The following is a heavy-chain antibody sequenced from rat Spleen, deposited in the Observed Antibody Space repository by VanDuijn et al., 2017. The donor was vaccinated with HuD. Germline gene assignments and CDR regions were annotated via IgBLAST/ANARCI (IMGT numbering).Heavy chain of an antibody. J-gene: IGHJ2*01. D-gene: IGHD1-2*01. V-gene: IGHV2-13*01. CDR3: ARAYYSNYIHFDY. CDR2: IWGNGNT. CDR1: GFSLSSYG. Sequence: QVQLKESGPGLVQPSQTLSLTCTVSGFSLSSYGVIWVRQPPGKGLEWMGVIWGNGNTNYNSALKSRLSISRDTSKNQVFLKMNSLQSGDTTTYYCARAYYSNYIHFDYWGQGVMVTVSS.